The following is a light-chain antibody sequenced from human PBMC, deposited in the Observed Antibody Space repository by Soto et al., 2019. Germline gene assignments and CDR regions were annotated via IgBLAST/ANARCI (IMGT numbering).Light chain of an antibody. V-gene: IGKV1-5*03. CDR2: KAS. J-gene: IGKJ1*01. CDR3: QQYIIYSWT. CDR1: QSISNW. Sequence: DIQMTQSPSTLSASVGDRVTITCRASQSISNWLAWYQQKPGKAPKLLIYKASTLESGVPSRFSGSGSGTQFTLSISSLQPDDFATYYCQQYIIYSWTFGQGTKVEIK.